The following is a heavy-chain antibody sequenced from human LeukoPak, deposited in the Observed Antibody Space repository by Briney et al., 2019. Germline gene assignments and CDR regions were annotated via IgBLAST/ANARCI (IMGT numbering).Heavy chain of an antibody. CDR1: GYTFTGYY. CDR2: INPNSGGT. CDR3: ARDNGDYWFDY. J-gene: IGHJ4*02. D-gene: IGHD4-17*01. V-gene: IGHV1-2*02. Sequence: VASVKVSCKASGYTFTGYYMHWVRQAPGQGLEWMGCINPNSGGTNYAQKFQGRVTMTRDTSISTAYMEMTRLRSDDTAVYYCARDNGDYWFDYWGQGTLVTVSS.